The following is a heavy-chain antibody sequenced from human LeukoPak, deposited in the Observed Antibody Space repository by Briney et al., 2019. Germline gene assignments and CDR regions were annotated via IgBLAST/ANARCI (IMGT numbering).Heavy chain of an antibody. D-gene: IGHD6-13*01. CDR1: GFTFSSYW. Sequence: GGSLRLSCAASGFTFSSYWMHWVRQAPGKGLVWVSRINSDGSSTSYADSVKGRFTIPRDNAKNTLYLQMNSLRAEDTAVYYCARGVDSSSWYGWSSGWYGLDYWGQGTLVTVSS. CDR2: INSDGSST. V-gene: IGHV3-74*01. CDR3: ARGVDSSSWYGWSSGWYGLDY. J-gene: IGHJ4*02.